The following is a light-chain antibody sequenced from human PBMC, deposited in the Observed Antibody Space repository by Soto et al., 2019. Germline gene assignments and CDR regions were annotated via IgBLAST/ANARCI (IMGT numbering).Light chain of an antibody. Sequence: QKTKSPSTLFASVGDRVTITCRASQSISTRLAWYQQKPGKAPKLLIYDASSLESGVPSRFSGSASGTEFTLTIISLQPDDFATYYCQQYNSYSTFGQGTKVDIK. CDR1: QSISTR. CDR3: QQYNSYST. CDR2: DAS. V-gene: IGKV1-5*01. J-gene: IGKJ1*01.